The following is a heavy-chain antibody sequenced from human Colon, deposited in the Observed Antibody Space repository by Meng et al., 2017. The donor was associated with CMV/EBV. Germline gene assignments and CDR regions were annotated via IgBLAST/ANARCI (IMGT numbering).Heavy chain of an antibody. Sequence: SETLSLTCTVSGGSISTYSWTCIRQSPGKGLEWIGNIYYTGSVKYNPSLKSRLTISVDTAKNQFSLKLSSVTAADTAIYYCARADPAVAMYYFDYWGPGTLVTVSS. CDR2: IYYTGSV. CDR1: GGSISTYS. D-gene: IGHD3-16*01. CDR3: ARADPAVAMYYFDY. V-gene: IGHV4-59*13. J-gene: IGHJ4*02.